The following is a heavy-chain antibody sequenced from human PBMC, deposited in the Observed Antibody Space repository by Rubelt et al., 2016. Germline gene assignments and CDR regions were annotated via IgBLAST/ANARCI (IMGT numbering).Heavy chain of an antibody. J-gene: IGHJ4*02. V-gene: IGHV3-11*04. CDR1: GFTFSDYN. CDR2: ISFSSSPI. Sequence: QVQLVESGGGLVKPGGSLRLSCAASGFTFSDYNMSWIRQAPGKGLEWVSYISFSSSPISYADSVKGRFTISSDNAENLRYLQMNGLGAEDTASYYCAREPADYWGQGTLVTVSS. CDR3: AREPADY. D-gene: IGHD1-14*01.